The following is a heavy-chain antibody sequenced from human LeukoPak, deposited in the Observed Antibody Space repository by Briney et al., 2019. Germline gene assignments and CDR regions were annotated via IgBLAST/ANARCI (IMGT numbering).Heavy chain of an antibody. CDR2: IWFDGNNK. Sequence: GGSLRLSCAASGFTFATYGMHWVRQAPGKGLEWVAVIWFDGNNKFYADSVKGRFTVSRDNSKNTLYLHMNSLRGEDTAVYYCAKAARLGPSHFDYWGRGTLVTVSS. CDR1: GFTFATYG. V-gene: IGHV3-33*06. CDR3: AKAARLGPSHFDY. D-gene: IGHD6-25*01. J-gene: IGHJ4*02.